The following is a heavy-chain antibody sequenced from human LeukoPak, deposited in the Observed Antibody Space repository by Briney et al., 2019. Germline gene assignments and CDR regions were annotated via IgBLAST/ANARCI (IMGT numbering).Heavy chain of an antibody. D-gene: IGHD3-22*01. Sequence: SETLSLTCTVSGGSITTVNYYWGWIRQPPGKGRRGIGGIYYSGSTYYSPSHKSRVTISVDTSKNQFSLKLSSVTAADTAVYYCARIRHYYDSSGYYPFDYWGQGTLVTVSS. V-gene: IGHV4-39*07. CDR1: GGSITTVNYY. CDR2: IYYSGST. J-gene: IGHJ4*02. CDR3: ARIRHYYDSSGYYPFDY.